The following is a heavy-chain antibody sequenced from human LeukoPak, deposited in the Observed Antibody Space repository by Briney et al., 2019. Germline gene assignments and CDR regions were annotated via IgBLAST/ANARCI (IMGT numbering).Heavy chain of an antibody. Sequence: SETLSLTCTVSGGSISTYYWSWIRQPPGKGLEWIGYIYHSGSTRYNPSLKSRVTISVDTSQNQFSLKLSSVTAADTAVYYCARDGYSGSDALWGQGTLVTVSS. CDR1: GGSISTYY. J-gene: IGHJ4*02. D-gene: IGHD5-12*01. CDR3: ARDGYSGSDAL. V-gene: IGHV4-59*01. CDR2: IYHSGST.